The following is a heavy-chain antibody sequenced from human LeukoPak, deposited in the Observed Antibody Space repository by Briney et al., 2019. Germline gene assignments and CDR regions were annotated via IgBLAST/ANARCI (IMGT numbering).Heavy chain of an antibody. CDR1: GYTFTSYY. J-gene: IGHJ4*02. V-gene: IGHV1-46*01. CDR2: INPSGGST. D-gene: IGHD5-18*01. CDR3: ARDKFQLWLWSETSGFDY. Sequence: ASVKVSCKASGYTFTSYYMHWVRQAPGQGLEWMGIINPSGGSTSYAQKFQGRVTMTRDTSTSTVYMELSSLRSEDTAVYYCARDKFQLWLWSETSGFDYWGQGTLVTVSS.